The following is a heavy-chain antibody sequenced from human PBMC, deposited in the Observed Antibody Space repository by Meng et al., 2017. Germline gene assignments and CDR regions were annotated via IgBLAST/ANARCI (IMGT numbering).Heavy chain of an antibody. Sequence: GGSLRLSCAASGFYFNNAWMSWVRQAPGKGLEWVGRIKSKTDGGTTDYAAPVKGRFTISRDDSKNTLYLQMNSLKTEDTAVYYCTTEGEWLLQKNWGQGKLVAVSS. V-gene: IGHV3-15*01. J-gene: IGHJ4*02. CDR1: GFYFNNAW. CDR3: TTEGEWLLQKN. CDR2: IKSKTDGGTT. D-gene: IGHD3-3*01.